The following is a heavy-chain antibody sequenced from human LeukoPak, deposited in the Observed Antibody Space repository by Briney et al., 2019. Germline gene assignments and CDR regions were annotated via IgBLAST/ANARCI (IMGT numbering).Heavy chain of an antibody. D-gene: IGHD2-15*01. CDR2: IYYSGST. CDR3: ARDDCSGGSCYFDY. Sequence: SETQSLTCTVSGGSISSYYWSWIRQPPGKGLEWIGYIYYSGSTNYNPSLKSRVTISVDTSKNQFSLKLSSVTAADTAVYYCARDDCSGGSCYFDYWGQGTLVTVSS. CDR1: GGSISSYY. V-gene: IGHV4-59*01. J-gene: IGHJ4*02.